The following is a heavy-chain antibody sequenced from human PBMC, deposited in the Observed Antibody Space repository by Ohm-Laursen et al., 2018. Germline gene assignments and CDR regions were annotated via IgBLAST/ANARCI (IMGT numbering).Heavy chain of an antibody. CDR1: GYSISSGYF. D-gene: IGHD3-16*01. CDR2: IYHSGST. V-gene: IGHV4-38-2*01. Sequence: SETLSLTCAVSGYSISSGYFWGWIRQPPGKGLEWIGAIYHSGSTNYNPSLQSRVTMSVDTSKNQFSLNLSSVTAADTAVYYCSGGGFWGQGTLVTVSS. CDR3: SGGGF. J-gene: IGHJ4*02.